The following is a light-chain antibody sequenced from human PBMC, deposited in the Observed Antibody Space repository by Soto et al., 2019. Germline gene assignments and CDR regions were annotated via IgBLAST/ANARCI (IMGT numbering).Light chain of an antibody. CDR2: AAS. Sequence: AIQMTKSPSSLSASVGDRVNITCRASQGSRNDLGWYQQKPGKAPKLLIYAASTFHAGVPSRFRGSGSGTDFTLSINSLQPEYFATYYCLQDYIYPWTFGQGTKVEIK. CDR3: LQDYIYPWT. J-gene: IGKJ1*01. CDR1: QGSRND. V-gene: IGKV1-6*01.